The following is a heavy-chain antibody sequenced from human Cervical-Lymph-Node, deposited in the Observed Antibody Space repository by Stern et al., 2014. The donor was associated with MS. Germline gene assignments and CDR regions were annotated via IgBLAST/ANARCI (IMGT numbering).Heavy chain of an antibody. Sequence: EEQLVESGGGLIQPGGSLRLTCAASVFTVSSNYMSWVRQAPGKGMELVSVIYSGGSTYYADSVKGRFTISRDNSKNTLYLQMNSLGAEDTAVYYCARDLGGTRSDYWGQGTLVTVSS. D-gene: IGHD1-7*01. V-gene: IGHV3-53*01. CDR3: ARDLGGTRSDY. CDR1: VFTVSSNY. J-gene: IGHJ4*02. CDR2: IYSGGST.